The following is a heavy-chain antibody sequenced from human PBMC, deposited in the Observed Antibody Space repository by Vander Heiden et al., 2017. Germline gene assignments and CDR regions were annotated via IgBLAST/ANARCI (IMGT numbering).Heavy chain of an antibody. D-gene: IGHD2-2*01. J-gene: IGHJ1*01. V-gene: IGHV4-31*03. CDR2: IYNTGRS. CDR1: AASIGRGFY. CDR3: ARGVDTYARQIDL. Sequence: VQLQESGPGLLSDSQTLPLTRNVSAASIGRGFYWTWIRQHPGKGLEWVGYIYNTGRSSYSPSLKPRISMSVDTSKNQFSLNLNSVTAADTAVYYCARGVDTYARQIDLWGQGTLVTVSS.